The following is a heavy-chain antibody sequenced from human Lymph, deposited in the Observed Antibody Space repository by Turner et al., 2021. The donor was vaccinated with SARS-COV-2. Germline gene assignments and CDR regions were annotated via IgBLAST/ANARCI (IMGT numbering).Heavy chain of an antibody. Sequence: GESGGAVVQTGGSLRLSCAASGFTFDDYAMHWVRQAPGKGLVWVSPIRGDGGGTYYADSVKGRFTVSRDNSKNSLSLQMNSLRAEDTALYYCAKDPGYCSGGSCYSRTYFDFWGQGTLVTVSA. J-gene: IGHJ4*02. CDR2: IRGDGGGT. CDR3: AKDPGYCSGGSCYSRTYFDF. CDR1: GFTFDDYA. D-gene: IGHD2-15*01. V-gene: IGHV3-43*02.